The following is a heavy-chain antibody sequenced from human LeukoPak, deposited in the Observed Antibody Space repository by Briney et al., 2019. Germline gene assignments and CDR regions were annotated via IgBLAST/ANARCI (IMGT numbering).Heavy chain of an antibody. D-gene: IGHD6-19*01. V-gene: IGHV3-7*04. J-gene: IGHJ4*02. CDR2: IKQDGSEK. Sequence: PGGSLRLSCAASGFTFSSYWMSWVRQAPGKGLEWVANIKQDGSEKYYVDSVKGRFTISRDNAKNSLYLQMNSLRAEDTAVYYCARAPSSGWYYFDYWGQGTLVTVSS. CDR3: ARAPSSGWYYFDY. CDR1: GFTFSSYW.